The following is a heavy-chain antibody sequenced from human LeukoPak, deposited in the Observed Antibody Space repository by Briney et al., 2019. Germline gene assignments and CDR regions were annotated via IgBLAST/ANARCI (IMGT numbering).Heavy chain of an antibody. Sequence: GGSLRLSCAASGFTFSSYAMSWVRQAPGKGLEWVSVIYSGGSTYYADSVKGRFTISRDNSKNTLYLQMNSLRAEDTAVYYCVRGGSNYGIIIYSRYFAYWGQGTLVTVSS. CDR1: GFTFSSYA. D-gene: IGHD3-16*01. CDR2: IYSGGST. V-gene: IGHV3-23*03. J-gene: IGHJ4*02. CDR3: VRGGSNYGIIIYSRYFAY.